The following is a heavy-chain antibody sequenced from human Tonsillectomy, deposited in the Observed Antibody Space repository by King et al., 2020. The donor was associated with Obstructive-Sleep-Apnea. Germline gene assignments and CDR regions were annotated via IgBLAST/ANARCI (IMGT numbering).Heavy chain of an antibody. CDR1: GYFISSGYY. CDR2: IYHSGST. Sequence: PLQESGPGLVKPSETLSLTCSVSGYFISSGYYWGWIRQPPGKGLEWLGSIYHSGSTNYNPSLKSRVTISVDTSKNQFSLKLSSVTAADTAVYYCTRRVDCSGGGCYVINNNWFDPWGQGTLVTVSS. CDR3: TRRVDCSGGGCYVINNNWFDP. D-gene: IGHD2-15*01. V-gene: IGHV4-38-2*02. J-gene: IGHJ5*02.